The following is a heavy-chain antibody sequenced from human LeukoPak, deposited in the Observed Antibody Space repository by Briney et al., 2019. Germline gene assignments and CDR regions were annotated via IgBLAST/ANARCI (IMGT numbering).Heavy chain of an antibody. D-gene: IGHD6-13*01. CDR3: ARPREPRIAAAPDY. CDR2: IYPGDSDT. Sequence: GESLKISCKGSGYSSTSYWIGWVRQMPGKGLEWMGIIYPGDSDTRYSPSFQGQVTISADKSISTAYLQWSSLKASDTAMYYCARPREPRIAAAPDYWDQGTLVTVSS. J-gene: IGHJ4*02. V-gene: IGHV5-51*01. CDR1: GYSSTSYW.